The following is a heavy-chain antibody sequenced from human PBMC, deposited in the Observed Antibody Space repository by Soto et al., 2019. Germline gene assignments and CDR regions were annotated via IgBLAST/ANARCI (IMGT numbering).Heavy chain of an antibody. CDR1: GLTFSRNS. V-gene: IGHV3-48*01. Sequence: GGSLRLSCAASGLTFSRNSMNWVRQAPGKGLEWVSYISSSSTTIYYVDSVKGRFTISRDNAKNSLYLQMNSLRAEDTAVYYCAKYISGYDSPLAYWGQGTLVTVS. CDR3: AKYISGYDSPLAY. J-gene: IGHJ4*02. D-gene: IGHD5-12*01. CDR2: ISSSSTTI.